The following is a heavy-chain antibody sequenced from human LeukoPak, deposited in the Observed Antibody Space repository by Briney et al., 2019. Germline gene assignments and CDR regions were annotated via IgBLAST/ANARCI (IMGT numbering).Heavy chain of an antibody. Sequence: TGGSLRLSCAASGFTFSDYWMSWVRQAPGKGLEWVANINQRGSEKYYMDSVKGRFIISRDNAKNSLYMQMNSLRAEDTAVYYCVRWIASGSGVYWYFDVWGRGTLVTVSS. V-gene: IGHV3-7*01. J-gene: IGHJ2*01. CDR1: GFTFSDYW. CDR2: INQRGSEK. D-gene: IGHD6-13*01. CDR3: VRWIASGSGVYWYFDV.